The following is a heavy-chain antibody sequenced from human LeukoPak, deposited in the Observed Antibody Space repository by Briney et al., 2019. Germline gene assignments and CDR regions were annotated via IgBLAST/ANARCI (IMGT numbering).Heavy chain of an antibody. CDR3: ARDRDLIGVTTTRLDY. J-gene: IGHJ4*02. Sequence: ASVKVSCKASGCVLNLFGFNCVRQAPGQGLEWMGWISGYNGDTKYAQKIQGRVTLTTDSSASTAYMELRTLRSDDTAIYYCARDRDLIGVTTTRLDYWGQGTLVTVSS. CDR2: ISGYNGDT. V-gene: IGHV1-18*04. CDR1: GCVLNLFG. D-gene: IGHD6-19*01.